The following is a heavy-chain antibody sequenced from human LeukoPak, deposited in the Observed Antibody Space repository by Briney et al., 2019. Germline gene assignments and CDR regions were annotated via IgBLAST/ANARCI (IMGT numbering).Heavy chain of an antibody. CDR3: ARPSNLGSSTIFDI. CDR2: IIPIFGTA. V-gene: IGHV1-69*01. Sequence: SVKVSCKASGGTFSSYAISWVRQAPGQGLEWMGGIIPIFGTANYAQKFQGRVTITADESTSTAYMELSSLRSEDTAVYYCARPSNLGSSTIFDIWGQGTMVTVSS. CDR1: GGTFSSYA. J-gene: IGHJ3*02. D-gene: IGHD2-2*01.